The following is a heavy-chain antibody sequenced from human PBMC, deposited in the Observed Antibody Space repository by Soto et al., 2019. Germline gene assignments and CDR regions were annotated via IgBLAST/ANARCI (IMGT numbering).Heavy chain of an antibody. J-gene: IGHJ4*02. D-gene: IGHD3-3*01. CDR3: AKAGQTYYDFWSGYYPDY. CDR1: GFSFDDYA. V-gene: IGHV3-9*01. CDR2: ISWNSKNI. Sequence: LRLSCAASGFSFDDYAMHWVRQAPGKGPEWVSGISWNSKNIGYADSVKGRFTISRDNAKNSLYLQMNSLRGEDTALYYCAKAGQTYYDFWSGYYPDYWGQGTLVTVSS.